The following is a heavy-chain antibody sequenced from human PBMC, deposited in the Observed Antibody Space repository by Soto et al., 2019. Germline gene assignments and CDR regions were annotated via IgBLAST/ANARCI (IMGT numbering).Heavy chain of an antibody. J-gene: IGHJ6*02. CDR2: ISYDGSNK. V-gene: IGHV3-30-3*01. D-gene: IGHD2-15*01. CDR3: ARDRRDIVVVVAATNYYYYGMDV. Sequence: QVQLVESGGGVVQPGRSLRLSCAASGFTFRSYAMHWVRQAPGKGLEWVAVISYDGSNKYYADSVKGRFTISRDNSKNTLYLQMNSLRAEDTAVYYCARDRRDIVVVVAATNYYYYGMDVWGQGTTVTVSS. CDR1: GFTFRSYA.